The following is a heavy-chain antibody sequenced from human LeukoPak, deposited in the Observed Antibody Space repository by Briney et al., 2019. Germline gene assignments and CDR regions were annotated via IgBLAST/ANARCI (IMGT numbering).Heavy chain of an antibody. CDR1: GGSISSYY. V-gene: IGHV4-59*08. J-gene: IGHJ6*02. CDR2: IYYSGST. CDR3: ARHQAAAIHYYYYGMDV. D-gene: IGHD2-2*01. Sequence: SETLSLTRTVSGGSISSYYWSWIRQPPGKGLEWIGYIYYSGSTNYNPSLKSRVTISVDTSKNQFSLKLSSVTAADTAVYYCARHQAAAIHYYYYGMDVWGQGTTVTVSS.